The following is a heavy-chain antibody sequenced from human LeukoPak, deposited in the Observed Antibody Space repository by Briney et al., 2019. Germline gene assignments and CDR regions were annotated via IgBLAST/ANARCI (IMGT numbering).Heavy chain of an antibody. V-gene: IGHV3-33*06. J-gene: IGHJ4*02. CDR1: GFTFSSYG. CDR2: IWYDGSNK. D-gene: IGHD1/OR15-1a*01. CDR3: AKGTKPVMTIPDY. Sequence: SGGSLRLSCAASGFTFSSYGMHWVRQAPGKGLEWVAVIWYDGSNKYYADSVKGRFTISRDNSKNTLYLQMNSLRAEDTAMYYCAKGTKPVMTIPDYWGQGILVTVSS.